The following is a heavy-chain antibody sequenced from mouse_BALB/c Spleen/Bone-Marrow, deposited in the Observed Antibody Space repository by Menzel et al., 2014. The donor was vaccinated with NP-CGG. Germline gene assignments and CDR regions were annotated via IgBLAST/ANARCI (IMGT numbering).Heavy chain of an antibody. CDR1: GYTFTDYW. CDR2: IDTSDSYT. Sequence: QVQLQQSGAELVMPGASVKMSCKASGYTFTDYWMHWVKQRPGQGLEWIGAIDTSDSYTSYNQKFKGKATLTVDESSSAADMQLSSLTSEDSAVYYCARRRGGAMDYWGQGTSVTVSS. J-gene: IGHJ4*01. CDR3: ARRRGGAMDY. V-gene: IGHV1-69*01.